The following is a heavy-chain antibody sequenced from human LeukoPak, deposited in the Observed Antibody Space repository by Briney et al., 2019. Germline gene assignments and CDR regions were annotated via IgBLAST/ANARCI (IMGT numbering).Heavy chain of an antibody. CDR2: IYYSGST. V-gene: IGHV4-61*09. Sequence: PSQTLSLTCTVSGGSISSGSYYWRWIRQPAGKGLEWIGYIYYSGSTNYNPSLKSRVTISVDTSKNQFSLKLSSVTAADTAVYYCARVFDYYYMDVWGKGTTVTVSS. CDR1: GGSISSGSYY. D-gene: IGHD3-9*01. J-gene: IGHJ6*03. CDR3: ARVFDYYYMDV.